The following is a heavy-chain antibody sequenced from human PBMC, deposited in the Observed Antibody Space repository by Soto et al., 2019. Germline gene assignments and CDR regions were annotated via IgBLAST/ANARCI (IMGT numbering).Heavy chain of an antibody. CDR3: GSVGYCSSTNCWFYYYHYGMDV. Sequence: ASVKVSCKASGGTFSSHAISWVRQAPGRGLEWMGGIIPIFGTTNYAQNFRARVTITADESTSTAYMELSSLTSEDTAVYYCGSVGYCSSTNCWFYYYHYGMDVWGQGPTVTVSS. J-gene: IGHJ6*02. CDR2: IIPIFGTT. V-gene: IGHV1-69*13. CDR1: GGTFSSHA. D-gene: IGHD2-2*03.